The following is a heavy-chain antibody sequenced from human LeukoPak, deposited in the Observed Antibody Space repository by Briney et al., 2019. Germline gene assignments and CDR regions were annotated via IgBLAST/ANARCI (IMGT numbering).Heavy chain of an antibody. D-gene: IGHD3-22*01. CDR3: ARTYYYDSSGYLNHWFDP. CDR2: IYDIGST. CDR1: VDSVSSYY. V-gene: IGHV4-59*08. J-gene: IGHJ5*02. Sequence: SETLSLTCTVSVDSVSSYYWSSIRQPPGKGLEWIGYIYDIGSTKYNPSLKSRVTMSVDTSKNQFSLELSSVTAADTAVYHCARTYYYDSSGYLNHWFDPWGQGTLVTVSS.